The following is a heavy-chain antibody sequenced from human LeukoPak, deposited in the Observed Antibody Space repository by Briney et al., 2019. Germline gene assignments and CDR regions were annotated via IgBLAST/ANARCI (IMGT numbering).Heavy chain of an antibody. Sequence: GGSLRLSCAASGFTFSSYAMSWVRQAPGKGLEWVSAISGSGGSTYYADSVKGRFTISRDNSKNTLYLQMNSLRAEDTAVYYCAKASLRFLEWLLSDYWGQGTLVTVSS. CDR1: GFTFSSYA. CDR3: AKASLRFLEWLLSDY. CDR2: ISGSGGST. J-gene: IGHJ4*02. D-gene: IGHD3-3*01. V-gene: IGHV3-23*01.